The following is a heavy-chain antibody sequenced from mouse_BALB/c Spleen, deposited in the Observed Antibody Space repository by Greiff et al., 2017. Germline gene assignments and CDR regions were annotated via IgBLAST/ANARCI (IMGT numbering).Heavy chain of an antibody. CDR3: TNYYRYNHYAMDY. V-gene: IGHV3-1*02. D-gene: IGHD2-14*01. Sequence: DVKLQESGPDLVKPSQSLSLTCTVTGYSITSGYSWHWIRQFPGNKLEWMGYIHYSGSTNYNPSLKSRISITRDTSKNQFFLQLNSVTTEDTATYYCTNYYRYNHYAMDYWGQGTSVTVSS. CDR2: IHYSGST. CDR1: GYSITSGYS. J-gene: IGHJ4*01.